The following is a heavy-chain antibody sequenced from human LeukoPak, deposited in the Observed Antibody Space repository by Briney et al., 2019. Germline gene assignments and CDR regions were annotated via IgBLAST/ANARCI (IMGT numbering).Heavy chain of an antibody. CDR3: ARDQSIDVVITTPEWYYYYMDV. J-gene: IGHJ6*03. Sequence: ASVKVSCKVSGYTFTDYYMHWVQQAPGKGLELMGLVDPEDGETIYAEKFQGRVTITADTSTDTANMELSSLRSEDTAVYYCARDQSIDVVITTPEWYYYYMDVWGKGTTVTVSS. CDR1: GYTFTDYY. D-gene: IGHD3-22*01. V-gene: IGHV1-69-2*01. CDR2: VDPEDGET.